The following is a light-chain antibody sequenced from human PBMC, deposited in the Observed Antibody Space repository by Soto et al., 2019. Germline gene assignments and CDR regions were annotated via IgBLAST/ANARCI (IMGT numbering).Light chain of an antibody. CDR2: EVT. V-gene: IGLV2-8*01. J-gene: IGLJ1*01. CDR1: NSDVGGYNF. CDR3: SSYAGSNNRFV. Sequence: QSALTQPPSASGSPGQSVTISCTGTNSDVGGYNFVSWYQQHPGTAPKLIIYEVTKRPSGVPDRFSGSKSGSTASLTVSGLQAEDEADYYCSSYAGSNNRFVFGTGTTVTVL.